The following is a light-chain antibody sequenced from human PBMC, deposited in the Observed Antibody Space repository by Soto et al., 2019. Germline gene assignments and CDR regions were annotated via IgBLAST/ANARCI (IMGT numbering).Light chain of an antibody. V-gene: IGLV2-14*01. Sequence: QSALTQPASVSGTPGQSITISCTGTSSDVGAYNYVSWYQQYPGKAPKLIIYDVSNRPSGVSCRFSGSKSRNTASLTISELQAEDEADYYCNSYAGTSYVFGTGTKVTVL. CDR1: SSDVGAYNY. CDR3: NSYAGTSYV. J-gene: IGLJ1*01. CDR2: DVS.